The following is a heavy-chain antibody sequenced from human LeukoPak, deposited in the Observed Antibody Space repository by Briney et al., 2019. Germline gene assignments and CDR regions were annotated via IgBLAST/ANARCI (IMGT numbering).Heavy chain of an antibody. Sequence: GGSLRLSCAASGFTFSSYGMHWVRQAPGKGLEWVAFIRYDGSNKYYADSVKGRFTISRDNSKNTLYLQMNSLRAEDTAVYYCAKDYYDSSGPNWFDPWGQGTLVTVSS. D-gene: IGHD3-22*01. CDR1: GFTFSSYG. J-gene: IGHJ5*02. CDR2: IRYDGSNK. CDR3: AKDYYDSSGPNWFDP. V-gene: IGHV3-30*02.